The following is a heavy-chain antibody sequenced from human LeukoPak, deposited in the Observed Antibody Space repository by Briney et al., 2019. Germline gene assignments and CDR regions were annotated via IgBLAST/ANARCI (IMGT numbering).Heavy chain of an antibody. CDR2: IYYSGST. V-gene: IGHV4-59*08. CDR1: GGSISSYY. CDR3: ARHRSPLESFHH. J-gene: IGHJ1*01. Sequence: SETLSLTCTVSGGSISSYYWSWIRQPPGKGLEWIGYIYYSGSTNYNPSLKSRVTISVDTSKNQFSLKLNSVNAADTAKYYCARHRSPLESFHHWGQGTLVTVSS. D-gene: IGHD3-3*01.